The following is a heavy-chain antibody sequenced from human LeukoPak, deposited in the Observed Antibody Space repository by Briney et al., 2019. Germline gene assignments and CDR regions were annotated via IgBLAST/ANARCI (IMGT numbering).Heavy chain of an antibody. CDR1: GYTFTSYD. CDR2: INPNSGGT. V-gene: IGHV1-2*02. J-gene: IGHJ4*02. Sequence: ASVKVSCKASGYTFTSYDINWVRQATGQGLEWMGWINPNSGGTNYAQKFQGRVTMTRDTSISTAYMELSRLRSDDTAVYYCARDPQDIVVVPASSNDYWGQGTLVTVSS. CDR3: ARDPQDIVVVPASSNDY. D-gene: IGHD2-2*01.